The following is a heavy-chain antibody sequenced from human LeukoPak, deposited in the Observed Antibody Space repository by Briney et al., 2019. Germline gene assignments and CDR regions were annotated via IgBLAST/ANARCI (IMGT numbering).Heavy chain of an antibody. CDR3: ARRRGGSYSFSDY. V-gene: IGHV3-7*01. CDR2: INQDGSKK. CDR1: GFTFTDYW. Sequence: PGGSLRLSCTTSGFTFTDYWMTWVRQAPGKGLEWVANINQDGSKKFYVDSVKGRFTISRDNAKNSLYLQMNSLRAEDTAVYYCARRRGGSYSFSDYWGQGTLVTVSS. J-gene: IGHJ4*02. D-gene: IGHD1-26*01.